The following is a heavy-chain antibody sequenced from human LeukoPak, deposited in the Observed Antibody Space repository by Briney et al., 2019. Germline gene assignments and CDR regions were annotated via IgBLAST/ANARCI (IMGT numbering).Heavy chain of an antibody. Sequence: GSSVKVSCKASGGTFSSYAISWVRQAPGQGLEWMGGIIPIFGTANYAQKFQGRVTITADKSTSTAYMELSSLRSEHTAVYYCARGLVDYGDSGGLYYYGMDVWGKGTTVTVSS. D-gene: IGHD4-17*01. CDR3: ARGLVDYGDSGGLYYYGMDV. CDR1: GGTFSSYA. CDR2: IIPIFGTA. J-gene: IGHJ6*04. V-gene: IGHV1-69*06.